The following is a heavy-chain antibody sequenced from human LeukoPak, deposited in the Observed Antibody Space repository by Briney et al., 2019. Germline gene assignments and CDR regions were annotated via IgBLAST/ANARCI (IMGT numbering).Heavy chain of an antibody. Sequence: PSETLSLTCAVSGGSISSSNWWSWVRQPPGKGLEWMGEIFHSGSTNYNPSLKSRGTISVDKSKNQLSLKRSSVTAAEAAVSSCESAAITRVGGEWLDYWGQGTLVTVSS. CDR3: ESAAITRVGGEWLDY. D-gene: IGHD1-26*01. V-gene: IGHV4-4*02. CDR1: GGSISSSNW. CDR2: IFHSGST. J-gene: IGHJ4*02.